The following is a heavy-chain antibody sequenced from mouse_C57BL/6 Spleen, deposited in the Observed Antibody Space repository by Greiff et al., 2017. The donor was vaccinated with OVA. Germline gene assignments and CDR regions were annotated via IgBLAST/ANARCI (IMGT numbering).Heavy chain of an antibody. Sequence: QVHVKQSGPELVKPGASVKISCKASGYAFSSSWMNWVKQRPGKGLEWIGRIYPGDGDTNYNGKFKGKATLTADKSSSTAYMQLSSLTSEDSAVYFCARENGYDKYFDVWGTGTTVTVSS. CDR1: GYAFSSSW. D-gene: IGHD2-2*01. J-gene: IGHJ1*03. CDR3: ARENGYDKYFDV. CDR2: IYPGDGDT. V-gene: IGHV1-82*01.